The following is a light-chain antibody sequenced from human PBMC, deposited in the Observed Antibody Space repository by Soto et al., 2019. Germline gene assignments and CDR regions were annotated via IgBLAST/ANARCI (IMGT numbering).Light chain of an antibody. CDR1: QSFGSSY. Sequence: EIVLTQSPGTLSLSPGERATLSCRASQSFGSSYLAWYQQKPGQAPRLLIYGTSSRATGIPDRFSGGGSGKDFTLTISRLEPEDFAVYYCHQFGTSPYTFGQGTKLDIK. J-gene: IGKJ2*01. CDR3: HQFGTSPYT. CDR2: GTS. V-gene: IGKV3-20*01.